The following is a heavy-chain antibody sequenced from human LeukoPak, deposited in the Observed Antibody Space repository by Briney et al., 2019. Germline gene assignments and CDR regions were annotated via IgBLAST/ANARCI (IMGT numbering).Heavy chain of an antibody. CDR1: GFTFSNSY. CDR3: ARSIPYGTTWYGRSDY. D-gene: IGHD6-13*01. CDR2: IYSGGST. Sequence: PGGSLRLSCAASGFTFSNSYMSWVRQAPGKGLEWVSIIYSGGSTYYADSVKGRSTISRDNALNSLYLQMNSLRAEDTAIYCCARSIPYGTTWYGRSDYWGQGTLVTVSS. J-gene: IGHJ4*02. V-gene: IGHV3-53*01.